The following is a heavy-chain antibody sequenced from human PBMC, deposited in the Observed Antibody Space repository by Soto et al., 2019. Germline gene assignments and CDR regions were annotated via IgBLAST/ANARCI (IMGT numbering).Heavy chain of an antibody. J-gene: IGHJ6*02. CDR2: ISYDGSNK. CDR1: GFTFSSYA. Sequence: QVQLVESGGGVVQPGRSLRLSCAASGFTFSSYAMHWVRQAPGKGLEWVAVISYDGSNKYYADSVKGRFTISRDNSKNPLYLQMNSLRAEDTAVYYCARDLLMSSGWYSMDVWGQGTTVTVSS. CDR3: ARDLLMSSGWYSMDV. V-gene: IGHV3-30-3*01. D-gene: IGHD6-19*01.